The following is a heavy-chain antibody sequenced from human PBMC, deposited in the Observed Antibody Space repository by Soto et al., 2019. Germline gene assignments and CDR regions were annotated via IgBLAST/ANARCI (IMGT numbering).Heavy chain of an antibody. D-gene: IGHD3-3*01. CDR3: ARVMDDFWSGYYDYYYYMDV. CDR2: ISAYNSNT. V-gene: IGHV1-18*01. J-gene: IGHJ6*03. CDR1: GYTFTSYG. Sequence: ASVKVSCKASGYTFTSYGISWVRQAPGQGLEWMGWISAYNSNTNYAQKLQGRVTMTTDTSTSTAYMELRSLRSDDTAVYYCARVMDDFWSGYYDYYYYMDVWGKGTTVTVSS.